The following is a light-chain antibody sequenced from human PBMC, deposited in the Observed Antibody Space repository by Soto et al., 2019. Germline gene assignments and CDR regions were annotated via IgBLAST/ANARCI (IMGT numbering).Light chain of an antibody. Sequence: QSVLTQPRSVSGSPGQSVTISCTGTSSDVGGYNYVSWYQQHPGKAPKLMIYDVSKRPSGVPDRFSGSKSGNTASLTISGLQAEDEADYYCCSYAGSSPYVFGTGTK. CDR2: DVS. CDR3: CSYAGSSPYV. J-gene: IGLJ1*01. CDR1: SSDVGGYNY. V-gene: IGLV2-11*01.